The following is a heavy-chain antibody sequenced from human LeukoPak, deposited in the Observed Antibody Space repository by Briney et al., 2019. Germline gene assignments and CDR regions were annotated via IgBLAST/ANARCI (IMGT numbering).Heavy chain of an antibody. V-gene: IGHV3-7*01. CDR1: GFTFSSNW. J-gene: IGHJ4*02. D-gene: IGHD1-26*01. Sequence: GGSLRLSCAASGFTFSSNWMSWVRQAPGKGLEWVANIKKDGSEEYYVDYVKGRFTISRDNAKNSLYLQMNSLRAEDTAVYYCARDKSGAVGASHDYWGQGTLVTVSS. CDR3: ARDKSGAVGASHDY. CDR2: IKKDGSEE.